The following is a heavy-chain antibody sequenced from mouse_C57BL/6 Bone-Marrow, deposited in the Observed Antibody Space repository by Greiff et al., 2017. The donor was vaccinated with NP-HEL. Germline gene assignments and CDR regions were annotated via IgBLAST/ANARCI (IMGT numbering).Heavy chain of an antibody. CDR1: GFSLTSYG. D-gene: IGHD3-1*01. CDR3: AKNGRRAYAMDY. Sequence: VKLVESGPGLVQPSQSLSITCTVSGFSLTSYGVHWVRQSPGKGLEWLGVIWRGGSTDYNAAFMSRLSITKDNSKSQVFFKMNSLQADDTAIYYCAKNGRRAYAMDYWGQGTSVTVSS. J-gene: IGHJ4*01. V-gene: IGHV2-5*01. CDR2: IWRGGST.